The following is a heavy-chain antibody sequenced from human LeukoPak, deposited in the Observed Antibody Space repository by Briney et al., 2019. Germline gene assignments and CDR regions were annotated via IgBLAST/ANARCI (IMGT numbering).Heavy chain of an antibody. CDR2: INPKSGGT. D-gene: IGHD1-1*01. CDR3: AQQEPDY. Sequence: GASVKVSCKASGYTFTDYYIQWVRQAPGQGLEWMGWINPKSGGTNYAQKFQGRVTMTRDMSISTAYMELSSLRSDDTAVYYCAQQEPDYWGQGTLVTVSS. CDR1: GYTFTDYY. V-gene: IGHV1-2*02. J-gene: IGHJ4*02.